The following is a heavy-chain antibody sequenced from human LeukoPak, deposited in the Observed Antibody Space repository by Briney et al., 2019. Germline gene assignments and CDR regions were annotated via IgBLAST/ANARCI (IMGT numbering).Heavy chain of an antibody. J-gene: IGHJ5*02. CDR2: IYYSGIT. V-gene: IGHV4-59*01. D-gene: IGHD6-13*01. CDR3: ARGCSAGTPHNWFDP. CDR1: GGSISGYY. Sequence: PSETLSLTCTVSGGSISGYYWSWIRQPPGKGLEWIGYIYYSGITNYNPSLKSRVTISVDTSKNQFSLKLSSVTAADTAVYYCARGCSAGTPHNWFDPWGQGTLVTVSS.